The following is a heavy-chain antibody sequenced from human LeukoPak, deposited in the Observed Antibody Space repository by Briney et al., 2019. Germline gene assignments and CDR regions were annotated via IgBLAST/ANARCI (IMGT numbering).Heavy chain of an antibody. CDR3: ARVTVSPYDAFDI. Sequence: GGSLRLSCAASGFTFSSYAMSWVRQAPGKGLEWVSVIYSGGSTYYADSVKGRFTISRDNSKNTLYLQMNSLRAEDTAVYYCARVTVSPYDAFDIWGQGTMVTVSS. V-gene: IGHV3-66*02. D-gene: IGHD4-11*01. CDR1: GFTFSSYA. J-gene: IGHJ3*02. CDR2: IYSGGST.